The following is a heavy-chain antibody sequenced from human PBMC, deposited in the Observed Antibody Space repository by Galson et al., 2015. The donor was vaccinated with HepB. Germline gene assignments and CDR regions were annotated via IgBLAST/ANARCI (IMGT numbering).Heavy chain of an antibody. Sequence: SLRLSCAASGFTLSSYAMHWVRQAPGKGLEWVAVISYDGSNKYYADSVKGRFTISRDNSKNTLYLQMNSLRAEDTAVYYCARDEVGAMGSFDYWGQGTLVTVSS. CDR2: ISYDGSNK. D-gene: IGHD1-26*01. CDR1: GFTLSSYA. V-gene: IGHV3-30-3*01. CDR3: ARDEVGAMGSFDY. J-gene: IGHJ4*02.